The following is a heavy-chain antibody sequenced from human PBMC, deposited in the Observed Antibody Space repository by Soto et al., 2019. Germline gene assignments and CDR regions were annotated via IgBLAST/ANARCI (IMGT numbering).Heavy chain of an antibody. CDR3: AKDAVYKDGLWRMDS. CDR1: GFTISTYA. J-gene: IGHJ5*02. D-gene: IGHD2-8*02. Sequence: EVQLLESGGGLVQPGGSLRLSCAASGFTISTYAMTWVRQAPGKGLECVSGVTGSGSQIHYADSVKGRFTISKDNSKNTLYLQMSNLRDEDTALYYCAKDAVYKDGLWRMDSWGQGTLVTVSS. V-gene: IGHV3-23*01. CDR2: VTGSGSQI.